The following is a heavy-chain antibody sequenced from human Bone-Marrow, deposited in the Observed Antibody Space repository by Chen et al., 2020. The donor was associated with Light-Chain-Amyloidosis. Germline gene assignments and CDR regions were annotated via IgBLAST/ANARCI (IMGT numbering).Heavy chain of an antibody. CDR2: IYYTGST. J-gene: IGHJ4*02. CDR1: GASVSSDYHY. Sequence: QVQLQESGPGLVKPSGTLSLTCTVAGASVSSDYHYWTWIRQPTGDRLEWIGYIYYTGSTKYNPSLESRIAISIDTSKNQFSLKVNSVTAADTAVYYCVRRDVRWHIDFWGQGALVTVSS. CDR3: VRRDVRWHIDF. V-gene: IGHV4-61*01. D-gene: IGHD6-13*01.